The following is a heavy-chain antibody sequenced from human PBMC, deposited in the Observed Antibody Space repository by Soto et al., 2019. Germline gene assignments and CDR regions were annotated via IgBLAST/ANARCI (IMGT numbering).Heavy chain of an antibody. CDR3: ARDSSGYGNAFDI. CDR1: GDSISSSYW. D-gene: IGHD3-22*01. V-gene: IGHV4-30-4*01. J-gene: IGHJ3*02. Sequence: PSETLSLTCVVSGDSISSSYWWSWVRQPPGKGLEWIGYIYYSGSTYYNPSLKSRVTISVDTSKNQFSLKLSSVTAADTAVYYCARDSSGYGNAFDIWGQGTMVTVSS. CDR2: IYYSGST.